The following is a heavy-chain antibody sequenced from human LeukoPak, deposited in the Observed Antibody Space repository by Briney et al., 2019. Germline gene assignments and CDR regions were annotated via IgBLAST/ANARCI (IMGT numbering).Heavy chain of an antibody. CDR2: ISSSSSTI. CDR1: GFTFSSYS. CDR3: ARESSGWFNAFDI. D-gene: IGHD6-19*01. Sequence: GGSLRLSCAASGFTFSSYSMNWVRQAPGKGLEWVSYISSSSSTIYYADSVKGRFTISRDNAKNSLYLQMNSLRAEDTAVYYCARESSGWFNAFDIWGQGTMVTVSS. J-gene: IGHJ3*02. V-gene: IGHV3-48*01.